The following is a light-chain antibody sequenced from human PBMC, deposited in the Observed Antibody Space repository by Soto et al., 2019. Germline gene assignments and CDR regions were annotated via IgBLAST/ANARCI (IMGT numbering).Light chain of an antibody. CDR1: QSVSSSY. CDR3: QKCGSSQGT. CDR2: GAS. V-gene: IGKV3-20*01. Sequence: EIVLTQSPGTLSLSPGERATLSCRASQSVSSSYLAWYQQKPGQAPRLLIYGASSRATGIPDRFSGSGSGTDLTLTISRLEPEDFAEYYCQKCGSSQGTFGRGTKVEIK. J-gene: IGKJ1*01.